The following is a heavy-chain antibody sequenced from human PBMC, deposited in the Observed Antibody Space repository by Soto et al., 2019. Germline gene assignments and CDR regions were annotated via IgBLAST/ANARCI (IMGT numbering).Heavy chain of an antibody. V-gene: IGHV1-58*02. CDR1: GYTFTSSG. CDR3: AAGPPYDFWSGYRFYFDY. J-gene: IGHJ4*02. D-gene: IGHD3-3*01. Sequence: GASVKVAWQASGYTFTSSGMQWVGQARGQRLEWIGWIVVGSGNTNYAQKFQERVTITRDMSTSTAYMELSSLRSEDTAVYYCAAGPPYDFWSGYRFYFDYWGQGTLVTVSS. CDR2: IVVGSGNT.